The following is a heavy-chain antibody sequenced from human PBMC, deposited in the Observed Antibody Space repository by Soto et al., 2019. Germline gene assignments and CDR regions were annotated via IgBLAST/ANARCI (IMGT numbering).Heavy chain of an antibody. CDR3: ARGDWCLFDY. D-gene: IGHD2-8*02. Sequence: QVQLVQSGAEEKKPGASVKVSCKASGYTFTSYAIPWVRQAPGQRLEWMGWINAGNGNTKYSQKFQGRVTITRDTSVSTAYMELSRLRSEDTAVYYCARGDWCLFDYWGQGTLVTVSS. CDR1: GYTFTSYA. J-gene: IGHJ4*02. CDR2: INAGNGNT. V-gene: IGHV1-3*05.